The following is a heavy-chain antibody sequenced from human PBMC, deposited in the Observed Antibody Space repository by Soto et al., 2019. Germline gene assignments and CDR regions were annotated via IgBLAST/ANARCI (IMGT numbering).Heavy chain of an antibody. CDR1: GYTFTSYY. CDR3: ASYSPVNDAFDS. CDR2: INPSGGST. V-gene: IGHV1-46*01. D-gene: IGHD2-21*01. Sequence: ASVKVSCKASGYTFTSYYMHWVRQAPGQGLEWMGIINPSGGSTSYAQKFQGRVTMTRNTSTSTVYMELSSLRSEDTAVYYCASYSPVNDAFDSWGQGTMVTVSS. J-gene: IGHJ3*02.